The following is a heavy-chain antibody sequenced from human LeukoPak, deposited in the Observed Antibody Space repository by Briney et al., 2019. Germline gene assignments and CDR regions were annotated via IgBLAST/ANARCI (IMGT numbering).Heavy chain of an antibody. CDR3: AKRVPDY. V-gene: IGHV3-23*01. CDR2: ISGSGDRT. Sequence: GGSLRLSCAASGFTFSNYGMNWVRQAPGKGLEGVSGISGSGDRTYYADPVKGRFTISRDNSKNTLYLQMNNLRAEDTAVYYCAKRVPDYWGQGTLVTVSS. J-gene: IGHJ4*02. CDR1: GFTFSNYG.